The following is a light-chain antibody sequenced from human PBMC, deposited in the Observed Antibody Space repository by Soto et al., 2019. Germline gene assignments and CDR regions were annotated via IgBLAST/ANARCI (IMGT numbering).Light chain of an antibody. Sequence: EIVLTQSPGTLSLSPGERATLSCRASQIVSSNYLAWFQQRPGQPPRLLISGASSRATGIPDRFSGSGSGTDFTLTINRLEPEDFAVYHCQQYGGAPWTVGQGTKMEIK. CDR1: QIVSSNY. V-gene: IGKV3-20*01. CDR2: GAS. J-gene: IGKJ1*01. CDR3: QQYGGAPWT.